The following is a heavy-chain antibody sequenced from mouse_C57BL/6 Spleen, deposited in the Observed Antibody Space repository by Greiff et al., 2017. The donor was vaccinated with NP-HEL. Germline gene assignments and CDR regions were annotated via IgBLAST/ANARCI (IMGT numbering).Heavy chain of an antibody. CDR2: ISDGGSYT. CDR1: GFTFSSYA. J-gene: IGHJ1*03. V-gene: IGHV5-4*01. Sequence: DVMLVESGGGLVKPGGSLKLSCAASGFTFSSYAMSWVRQTPEKRLEWVATISDGGSYTYYPDNVKGRFTISRDNANNNLYLQMSHLKSEDTAMYYCAREDYYGSSPRYFDVWGTGTTVTVPS. CDR3: AREDYYGSSPRYFDV. D-gene: IGHD1-1*01.